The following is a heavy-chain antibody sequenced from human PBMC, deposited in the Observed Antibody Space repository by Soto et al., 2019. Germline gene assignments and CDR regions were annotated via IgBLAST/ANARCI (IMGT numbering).Heavy chain of an antibody. CDR2: INAGNGNT. J-gene: IGHJ1*01. CDR1: GYTFTSYA. Sequence: ASVKVSCKASGYTFTSYAMHWVRQAPGQGLEWMGWINAGNGNTKYSQKFQGRVTITRDTSASTAYMELSSLRSEDTAVYYCATTTLLYCSGGSCYYRGYFQHWGQGTLVTVSS. D-gene: IGHD2-15*01. CDR3: ATTTLLYCSGGSCYYRGYFQH. V-gene: IGHV1-3*01.